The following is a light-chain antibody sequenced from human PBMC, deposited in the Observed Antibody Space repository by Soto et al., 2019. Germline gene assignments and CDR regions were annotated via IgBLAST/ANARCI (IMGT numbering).Light chain of an antibody. J-gene: IGKJ5*01. CDR2: AAS. V-gene: IGKV1-16*01. CDR3: QQYDSFSVT. CDR1: QDINNY. Sequence: DIQMTQSPSSLSASVGDRVTITCRASQDINNYLDWYQVKPGKAPKLLIYAASSLQSGVPSRFSGSGSGTEFRLTISTMQPDDFATYYCQQYDSFSVTFGQGTRLEIK.